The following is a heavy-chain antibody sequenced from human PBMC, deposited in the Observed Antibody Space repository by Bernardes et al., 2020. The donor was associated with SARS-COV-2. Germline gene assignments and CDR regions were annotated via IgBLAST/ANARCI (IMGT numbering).Heavy chain of an antibody. CDR2: IFPGDSDT. D-gene: IGHD3-16*01. V-gene: IGHV5-51*01. Sequence: GESLKISCQGSENSFNKYWIGWVRQMPGKGLEWMGIIFPGDSDTIYSPSFEGQVIFSVDKSMRTAYLMWGSLKASDTAIYFCAKHLRFPAPWGYAANYYYYMDVWGNGTTVTVSS. CDR3: AKHLRFPAPWGYAANYYYYMDV. J-gene: IGHJ6*03. CDR1: ENSFNKYW.